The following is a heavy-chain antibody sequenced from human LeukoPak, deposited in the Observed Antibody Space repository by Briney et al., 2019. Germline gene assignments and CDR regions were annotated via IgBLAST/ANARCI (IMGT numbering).Heavy chain of an antibody. CDR2: ISSSGSTI. CDR1: GFTFTSYR. Sequence: GGSLRLSCAASGFTFTSYRMHWVRQAPGKGLEWVSYISSSGSTIYYADSVKGRFTISRDNAKNSLYLQMNSLRAEDTAVYYCARMSNYYYGMDVWGQGTTVTVSS. CDR3: ARMSNYYYGMDV. V-gene: IGHV3-48*04. J-gene: IGHJ6*02. D-gene: IGHD6-6*01.